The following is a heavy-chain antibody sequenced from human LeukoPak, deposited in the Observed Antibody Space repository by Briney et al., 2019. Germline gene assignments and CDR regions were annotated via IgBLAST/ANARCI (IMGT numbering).Heavy chain of an antibody. CDR2: IYYSGST. D-gene: IGHD3-3*01. Sequence: NPSETLSLTCTVSGGSISSYYWSWIRQPPGKGLEWIGYIYYSGSTNYNPSLKSRVTISIDTSKDQFSLKLSSATAADTAVYYCARAVDFWSGYPNWFDPWGQGTLVTVSS. J-gene: IGHJ5*02. CDR3: ARAVDFWSGYPNWFDP. V-gene: IGHV4-59*01. CDR1: GGSISSYY.